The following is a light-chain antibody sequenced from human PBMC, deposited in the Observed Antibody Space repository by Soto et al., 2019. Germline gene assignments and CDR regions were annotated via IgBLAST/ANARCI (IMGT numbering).Light chain of an antibody. CDR1: ESISRH. V-gene: IGKV1-39*01. CDR3: QQTYSTLSIT. Sequence: DIQMTQSPSSLSASVGDRVTITCRASESISRHLNWYQQKPGKAPKILIYAASSLQNGVPSRFRGSGSGTEFTLTIPNLQPEDFATYYCQQTYSTLSITFGQGTRL. J-gene: IGKJ5*01. CDR2: AAS.